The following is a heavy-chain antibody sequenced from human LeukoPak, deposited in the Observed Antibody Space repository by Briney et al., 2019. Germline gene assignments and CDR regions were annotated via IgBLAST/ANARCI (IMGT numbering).Heavy chain of an antibody. J-gene: IGHJ3*01. D-gene: IGHD6-6*01. CDR1: GFTFSSYA. CDR2: ISYDGSNK. CDR3: ARAVYSNSPRTWGPFDF. V-gene: IGHV3-30-3*01. Sequence: GGSLRLSCAASGFTFSSYAMHWVRQAPGKGLEWVAVISYDGSNKYYADSVKGRFTISRDNSKNTLYLQMNSLRAEDMAVYYCARAVYSNSPRTWGPFDFWGQGTMVAVSS.